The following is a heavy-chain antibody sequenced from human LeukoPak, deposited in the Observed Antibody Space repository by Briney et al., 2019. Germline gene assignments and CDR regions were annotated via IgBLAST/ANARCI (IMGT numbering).Heavy chain of an antibody. D-gene: IGHD3-10*01. V-gene: IGHV4-39*01. CDR1: GGSISSSSYY. CDR3: ARRYGSGSYNYYYYYMDV. Sequence: SETLSLTCTVSGGSISSSSYYWGWIRQPPGKGLEWIGSIYYSGSTYYNPSLKSRVTISVDTSKNRFSLKLSSVTAADTAVYYCARRYGSGSYNYYYYYMDVWGKGTTVTVSS. CDR2: IYYSGST. J-gene: IGHJ6*03.